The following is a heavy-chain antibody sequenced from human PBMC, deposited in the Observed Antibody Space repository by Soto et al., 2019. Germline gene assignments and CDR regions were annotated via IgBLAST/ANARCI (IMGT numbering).Heavy chain of an antibody. Sequence: QVQLVQSGAEVKKPGASVKVSCKASGYTFTTYHISWVRQAPGQGLEWMGWISAYNGNTNYAQKPQXXXTXXTDTSKSTAYMELRSLRSDDTAVYYCARGAPPELDWGQGTLVTVSS. J-gene: IGHJ4*02. CDR2: ISAYNGNT. CDR3: ARGAPPELD. CDR1: GYTFTTYH. D-gene: IGHD1-7*01. V-gene: IGHV1-18*01.